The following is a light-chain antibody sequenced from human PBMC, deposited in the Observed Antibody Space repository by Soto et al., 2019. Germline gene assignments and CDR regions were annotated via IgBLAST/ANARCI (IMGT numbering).Light chain of an antibody. CDR2: GAS. J-gene: IGKJ5*01. CDR3: KQYGSSPPIT. V-gene: IGKV3-20*01. CDR1: QSVSSY. Sequence: EIVLTQSPATLSLSPWERGTLSCRASQSVSSYLAWFQQKPGQAPRVLIYGASSRATGIPDRFSGGCCGTDFSLPIRRLETGDFGVYYCKQYGSSPPITFCQGTR.